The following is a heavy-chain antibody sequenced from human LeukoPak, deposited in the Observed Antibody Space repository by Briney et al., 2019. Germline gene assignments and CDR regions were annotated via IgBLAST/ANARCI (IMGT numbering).Heavy chain of an antibody. Sequence: SVKVSCKASGYTFTSYGISWVRQAPGQGLEWMGGIIPIFGTVNYAQKFQGRVTITADKSTSTAYMELSSLRSEDTAVYYCARSLFRFLEWSYRSYYYYYMDVWGKGTTVTVSS. V-gene: IGHV1-69*06. CDR1: GYTFTSYG. D-gene: IGHD3-3*01. CDR3: ARSLFRFLEWSYRSYYYYYMDV. J-gene: IGHJ6*03. CDR2: IIPIFGTV.